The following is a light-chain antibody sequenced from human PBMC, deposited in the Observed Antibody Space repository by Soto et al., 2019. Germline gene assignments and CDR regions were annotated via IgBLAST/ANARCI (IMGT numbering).Light chain of an antibody. V-gene: IGLV2-11*01. CDR3: CSYAGSYTFDVV. J-gene: IGLJ2*01. CDR1: SSDVGGYNY. Sequence: QSLLTQPRSVSGSPGQSVTISCTGTSSDVGGYNYVSWYQQHPGKAPKLMIYDVSKRPSGVPDRFSGSKSGNTASLTISGLQAEDEADYYCCSYAGSYTFDVVFGGGTKVTVL. CDR2: DVS.